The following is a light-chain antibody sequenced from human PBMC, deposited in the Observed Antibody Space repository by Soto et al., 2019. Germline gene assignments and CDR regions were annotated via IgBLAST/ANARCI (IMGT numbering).Light chain of an antibody. CDR1: QSVSSNS. CDR3: QQDQDGASPLFT. J-gene: IGKJ3*01. CDR2: AAS. V-gene: IGKV3-20*01. Sequence: EIVLTQSPGTLSLSPGERATLSCRASQSVSSNSLAWYQQIPGQAPRLLIYAASSRATGIPDRFSGSGSGTDFTLTISRLEPEDFAVYYCQQDQDGASPLFTFGPGTKVDIK.